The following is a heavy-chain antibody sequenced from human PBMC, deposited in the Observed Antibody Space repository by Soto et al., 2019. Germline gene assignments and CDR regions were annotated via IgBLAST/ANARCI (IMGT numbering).Heavy chain of an antibody. J-gene: IGHJ6*02. CDR3: ARVRNKEAQQLVRGYYYGMDV. D-gene: IGHD6-13*01. Sequence: SQTLSLTCVISGDSVSSNSAAWNWIRQSPSRGLEWLGRTYYRSKWYNDYAVSVKSRITINPDTSKNQFSLQLNSVTPEDTAVYYCARVRNKEAQQLVRGYYYGMDVWGQGTRVTVSS. V-gene: IGHV6-1*01. CDR2: TYYRSKWYN. CDR1: GDSVSSNSAA.